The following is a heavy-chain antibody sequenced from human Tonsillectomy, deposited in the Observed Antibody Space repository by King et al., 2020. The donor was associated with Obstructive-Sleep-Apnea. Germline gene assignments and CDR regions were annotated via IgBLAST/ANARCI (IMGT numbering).Heavy chain of an antibody. V-gene: IGHV3-30*18. Sequence: VQLVESGGGVVQPERSLRLSCAASGFTFSNFAMHWVRQAPGKGLEWVAGISHDENSKYYADSVKGRFTISSDSSKNTLFLQMNSLRPEDTAVYYCAKDHGYSGAQYYFDYWGQGTLVTVSS. CDR2: ISHDENSK. CDR3: AKDHGYSGAQYYFDY. CDR1: GFTFSNFA. D-gene: IGHD6-25*01. J-gene: IGHJ4*02.